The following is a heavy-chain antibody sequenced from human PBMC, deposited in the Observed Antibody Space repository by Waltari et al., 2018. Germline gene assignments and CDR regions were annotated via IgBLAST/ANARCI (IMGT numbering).Heavy chain of an antibody. Sequence: QVQLVQSGAEVKKPGSSVKVSCKASGGTFSSYAISWVRQAPGQGVEWMGGILTTFGTANYTQKIQRRVTITEDKSTSTAYMELSSLRSVDTAVYYCARRAYYYGSGSYNCFDPWGQGTLVTVYS. CDR1: GGTFSSYA. CDR2: ILTTFGTA. J-gene: IGHJ5*02. D-gene: IGHD3-10*01. V-gene: IGHV1-69*14. CDR3: ARRAYYYGSGSYNCFDP.